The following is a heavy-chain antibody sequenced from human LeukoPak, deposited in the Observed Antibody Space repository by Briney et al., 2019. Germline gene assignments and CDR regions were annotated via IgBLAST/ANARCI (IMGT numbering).Heavy chain of an antibody. D-gene: IGHD3-22*01. CDR3: ARELSYSDISGYFWSAMDV. CDR2: IHRTSRDI. J-gene: IGHJ6*02. CDR1: GFTFSAFT. Sequence: PGGSLRLSCVASGFTFSAFTMNWVRQAPGKGPEWVSYIHRTSRDIYYADSVRGRFTISRDNAKNSLSLQMNSLRDEDTAVYYCARELSYSDISGYFWSAMDVWGQGTTVTVSS. V-gene: IGHV3-48*02.